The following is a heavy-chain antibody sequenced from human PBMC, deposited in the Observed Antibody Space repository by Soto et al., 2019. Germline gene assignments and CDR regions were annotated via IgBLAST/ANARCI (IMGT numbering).Heavy chain of an antibody. Sequence: GGSLRLSCAASGFTFSSYGMHWVRQAPGKGLEWVAVISYDGSNKYYADSVKGRFTISRDNSKNTLYLQMNSLRAEDTAVYYCAKDPGITIFGVVIDDYWGQGTLVTVSS. CDR1: GFTFSSYG. CDR3: AKDPGITIFGVVIDDY. V-gene: IGHV3-30*18. CDR2: ISYDGSNK. D-gene: IGHD3-3*01. J-gene: IGHJ4*02.